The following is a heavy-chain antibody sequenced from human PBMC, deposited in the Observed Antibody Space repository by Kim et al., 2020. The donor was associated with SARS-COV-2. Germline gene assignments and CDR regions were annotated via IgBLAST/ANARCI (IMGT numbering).Heavy chain of an antibody. CDR3: TRHGLVGATTLYFQH. J-gene: IGHJ1*01. D-gene: IGHD1-26*01. Sequence: ATVKGRFTISREDSKNTAYLQMSSLKPEDTAVYYCTRHGLVGATTLYFQHWGQGTLVTVSS. V-gene: IGHV3-73*01.